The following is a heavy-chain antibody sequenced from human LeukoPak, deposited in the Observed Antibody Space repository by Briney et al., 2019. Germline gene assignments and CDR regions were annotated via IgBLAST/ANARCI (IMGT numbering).Heavy chain of an antibody. CDR2: ITTSSTYT. CDR3: ARGGGLSLPPDI. D-gene: IGHD1-26*01. V-gene: IGHV3-21*01. Sequence: GGSLRLSCAASGFSFSSYNMNWVRQAPGKVLEWVSSITTSSTYTFYADSVKGRFTISRDNAKNSLYLQMNSLRAEDTAVYYCARGGGLSLPPDIWGQGTMVTVSS. CDR1: GFSFSSYN. J-gene: IGHJ3*02.